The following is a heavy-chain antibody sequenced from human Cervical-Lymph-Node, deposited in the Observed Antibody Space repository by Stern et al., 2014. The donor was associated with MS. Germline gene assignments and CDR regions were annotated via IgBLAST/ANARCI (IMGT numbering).Heavy chain of an antibody. CDR1: GGSIRSYY. V-gene: IGHV4-59*01. Sequence: VQLVDSGPGLVKPSETLSLTCTVSGGSIRSYYWSWIRQPPGKGLEWIGYIYYSGSTNYNPSLKSRVTISVDTSKNQFSLKLSSVTAADTAVYYCARGATQAFDPWGQGTLVTVSS. J-gene: IGHJ5*02. CDR3: ARGATQAFDP. CDR2: IYYSGST.